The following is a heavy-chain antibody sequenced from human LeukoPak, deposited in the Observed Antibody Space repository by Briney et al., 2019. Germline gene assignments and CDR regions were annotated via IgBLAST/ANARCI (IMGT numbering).Heavy chain of an antibody. CDR3: ASTLSLDN. Sequence: GGSLRLSCAASGFTFSSYSMNWVRQAPGKGLEWVANIKQDGDEKNYVDSVKGRFTISRDNAKRSLYLEMNSLRAEDTAVYYCASTLSLDNWGQGALVIVSS. J-gene: IGHJ4*02. V-gene: IGHV3-7*01. CDR1: GFTFSSYS. CDR2: IKQDGDEK.